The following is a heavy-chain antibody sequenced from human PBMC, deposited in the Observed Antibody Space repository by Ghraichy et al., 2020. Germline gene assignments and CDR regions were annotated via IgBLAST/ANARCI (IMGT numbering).Heavy chain of an antibody. J-gene: IGHJ5*02. CDR3: TRDNLYTYASNNWFDP. D-gene: IGHD3-16*01. CDR2: IYTSGST. V-gene: IGHV4-4*07. CDR1: GGSISSYY. Sequence: SETLSLTCTVSGGSISSYYWSWIRQPAGKGLEWIGRIYTSGSTNYNPSLRSRVTMSVDTSKNQFSLKLRYVTAADTAVYYCTRDNLYTYASNNWFDPWGQGTLVTVSS.